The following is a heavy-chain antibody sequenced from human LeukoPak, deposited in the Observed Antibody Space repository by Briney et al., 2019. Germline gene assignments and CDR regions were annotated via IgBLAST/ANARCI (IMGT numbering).Heavy chain of an antibody. D-gene: IGHD2-21*02. Sequence: SETLSLTCTVSGGSLSSYYWSWIRQPPGKGLEWMGYIYYSGSTNYNPSLKSRVTISVDTSKNQFSLKLSSVTAADTAVYYCARLNCGGDCYSSYFDLWGRGTLVTVSS. J-gene: IGHJ2*01. CDR1: GGSLSSYY. V-gene: IGHV4-59*08. CDR2: IYYSGST. CDR3: ARLNCGGDCYSSYFDL.